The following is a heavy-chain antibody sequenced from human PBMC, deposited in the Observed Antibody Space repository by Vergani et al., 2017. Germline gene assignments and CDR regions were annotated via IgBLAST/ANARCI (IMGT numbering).Heavy chain of an antibody. Sequence: QVQLQESGPGLVKPSETLSLTCTVSGRSISSYYWSWIRQPPGKGLEWIGYIYYSGSTNYNPSLKSRVTISVDTSKNQFSLKLSSVTAADTAVYYCARVYCSMAGDVPYYYYMDVWGKGTTVTVSS. CDR2: IYYSGST. CDR3: ARVYCSMAGDVPYYYYMDV. D-gene: IGHD2-2*01. J-gene: IGHJ6*03. V-gene: IGHV4-59*01. CDR1: GRSISSYY.